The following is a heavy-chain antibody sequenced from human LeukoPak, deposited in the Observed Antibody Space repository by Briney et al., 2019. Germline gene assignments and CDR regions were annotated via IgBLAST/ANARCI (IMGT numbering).Heavy chain of an antibody. D-gene: IGHD6-13*01. V-gene: IGHV3-48*03. CDR2: ISSSGSTI. CDR1: GFTFSSYE. CDR3: ARDSEAAGMGFLDV. Sequence: GGSLRLSCAASGFTFSSYEMNWVRQAPGKGLEWVSYISSSGSTIYYADSVRGRFTISRDNAKNSLYLQMNSLRAEDTAVYYCARDSEAAGMGFLDVWGKGTTVTVSS. J-gene: IGHJ6*04.